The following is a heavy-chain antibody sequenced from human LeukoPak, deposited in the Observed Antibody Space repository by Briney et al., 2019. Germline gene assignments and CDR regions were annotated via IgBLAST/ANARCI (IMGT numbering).Heavy chain of an antibody. J-gene: IGHJ4*02. CDR3: AKDHYGSGSYIDY. CDR1: GFTFSSYG. CDR2: IWYDGSNK. V-gene: IGHV3-33*06. D-gene: IGHD3-10*01. Sequence: PGRSLRLSCAAPGFTFSSYGMHWVRQAPGKGLEWVAVIWYDGSNKYYADSVKGRFTISRDNSKNTLYLQMNSLRAEDTAVYYCAKDHYGSGSYIDYWGQGTLVTVSS.